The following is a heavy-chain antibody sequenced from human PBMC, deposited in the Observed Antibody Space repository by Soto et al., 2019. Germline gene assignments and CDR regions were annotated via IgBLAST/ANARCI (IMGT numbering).Heavy chain of an antibody. D-gene: IGHD6-6*01. J-gene: IGHJ4*02. CDR1: GYSFTSYW. V-gene: IGHV5-51*01. CDR2: IYPGDSDT. Sequence: GESLKISCKGSGYSFTSYWIGWVRQRPGKGLEGMGIIYPGDSDTRYSPSFQGQVTISAAKSISTAYLQWSSLKASDTAMYYCARHGISEYSSSFDYWGQGTLVTVSS. CDR3: ARHGISEYSSSFDY.